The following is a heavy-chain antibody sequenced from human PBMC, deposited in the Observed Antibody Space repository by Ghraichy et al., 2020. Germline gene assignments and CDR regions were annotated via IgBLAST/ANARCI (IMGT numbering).Heavy chain of an antibody. V-gene: IGHV3-43D*03. Sequence: LSLTCAASGFTFDDYAMHWVRQAPGKGLEWVSLISWDGGSTYYADSMKRRFTISRDNSKNSLYLQMNNLRADDTALYYCAKDRAAAGTWLFDYWGQGTLVTVSS. CDR3: AKDRAAAGTWLFDY. J-gene: IGHJ4*02. D-gene: IGHD6-13*01. CDR2: ISWDGGST. CDR1: GFTFDDYA.